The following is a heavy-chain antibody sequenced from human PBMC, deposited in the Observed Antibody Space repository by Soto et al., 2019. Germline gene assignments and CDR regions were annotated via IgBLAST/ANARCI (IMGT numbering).Heavy chain of an antibody. J-gene: IGHJ5*02. CDR1: GYTFTNYD. D-gene: IGHD1-26*01. CDR2: ISPYTSNT. V-gene: IGHV1-18*01. Sequence: QVQLVQSGAEVKKPGASVKVSCKASGYTFTNYDITWVRQAPGQGLEWMGWISPYTSNTDYAQTFRGRVSMTTDTSKSTVSMELRSLRSDDTAVYYCAKSSGAGFDHWGQETLVTVSS. CDR3: AKSSGAGFDH.